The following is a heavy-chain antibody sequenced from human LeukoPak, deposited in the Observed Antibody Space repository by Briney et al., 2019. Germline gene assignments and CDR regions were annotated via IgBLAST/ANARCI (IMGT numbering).Heavy chain of an antibody. Sequence: SETLSLTCTVPGGSISRYYWSWIRQPPGEGLEWIGYIYTSGSTNYNPSLMSRVTIAVDTSKNQFSLKLSSVTAADTAVYYCARLYGYSYGYYYYYYMDVWGKGTTVTVSS. V-gene: IGHV4-4*09. CDR2: IYTSGST. D-gene: IGHD5-18*01. J-gene: IGHJ6*03. CDR3: ARLYGYSYGYYYYYYMDV. CDR1: GGSISRYY.